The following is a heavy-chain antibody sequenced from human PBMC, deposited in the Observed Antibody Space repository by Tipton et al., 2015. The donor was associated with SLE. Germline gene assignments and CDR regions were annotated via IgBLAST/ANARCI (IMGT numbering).Heavy chain of an antibody. CDR1: GGSISSYY. CDR3: TRDLHGEGPDAFDI. V-gene: IGHV4-59*12. D-gene: IGHD4-17*01. J-gene: IGHJ3*02. Sequence: TLSLTCAVYGGSISSYYWSWIRQPPGKGLEWIGYIYYSGSTNYNPSLKSRVTISVDTSKNQFSLKLRSVTAADTAVYYCTRDLHGEGPDAFDIWGQGTMVTVSS. CDR2: IYYSGST.